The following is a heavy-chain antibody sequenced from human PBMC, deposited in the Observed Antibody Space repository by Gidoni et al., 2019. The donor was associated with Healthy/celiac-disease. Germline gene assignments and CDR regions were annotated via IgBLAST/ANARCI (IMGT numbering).Heavy chain of an antibody. CDR1: GGSISSGGYY. D-gene: IGHD3-10*01. V-gene: IGHV4-31*03. CDR3: AIVGSSMDYYGMDV. J-gene: IGHJ6*02. CDR2: IHYSGST. Sequence: QVQLQESGPGLVKPSQTLSLTCTVSGGSISSGGYYWSWIRQHPGKGLEWIGYIHYSGSTYYNPSRKSRVTIAVDTSKNQFSLKLSAVTAADTAVYYCAIVGSSMDYYGMDVWGQGTTVTVSS.